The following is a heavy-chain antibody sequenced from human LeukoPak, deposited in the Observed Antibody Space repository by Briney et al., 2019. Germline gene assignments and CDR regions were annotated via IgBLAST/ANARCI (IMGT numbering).Heavy chain of an antibody. J-gene: IGHJ5*02. CDR1: GGSISSGDYY. D-gene: IGHD3-10*01. V-gene: IGHV4-30-4*01. Sequence: SETLSLTCTVSGGSISSGDYYWSWIRQPPGKGLEWIGYIYYSGSTYYNPSLKSRVTISVDTSKNQFSLKLSSVTAADTAVYYCARVKPRHYGSGSRFDPWGQGTLVTVSS. CDR2: IYYSGST. CDR3: ARVKPRHYGSGSRFDP.